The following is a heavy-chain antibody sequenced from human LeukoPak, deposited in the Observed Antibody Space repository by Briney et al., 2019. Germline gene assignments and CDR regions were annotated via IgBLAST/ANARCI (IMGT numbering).Heavy chain of an antibody. V-gene: IGHV1-18*01. CDR1: GYTFTSYG. D-gene: IGHD1-26*01. Sequence: GASVKVSCKASGYTFTSYGISWVRQAPGQGLEWMGWISAYNGNTNYAQKLQGRVTMTRDTSTSTVYMELSSLRSEDTAVYYCARALEPLGGSYYARGYWGQGTLVTVSS. CDR2: ISAYNGNT. CDR3: ARALEPLGGSYYARGY. J-gene: IGHJ4*02.